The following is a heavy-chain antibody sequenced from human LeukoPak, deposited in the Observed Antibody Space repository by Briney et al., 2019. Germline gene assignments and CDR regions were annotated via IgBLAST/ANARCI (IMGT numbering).Heavy chain of an antibody. Sequence: GGSLRLSCAASGFTFSSYVMSWVRQAPGKGLEWVSFISASGGSTYYADSVKGRLTISRDNSKNMLYLQMNSLRAEDTAVYYCARRGGYRYGYTSWGQGTLVTVSS. CDR3: ARRGGYRYGYTS. J-gene: IGHJ4*02. D-gene: IGHD5-18*01. V-gene: IGHV3-23*01. CDR2: ISASGGST. CDR1: GFTFSSYV.